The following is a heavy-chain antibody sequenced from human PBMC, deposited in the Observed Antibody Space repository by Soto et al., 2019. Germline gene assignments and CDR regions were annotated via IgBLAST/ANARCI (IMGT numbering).Heavy chain of an antibody. CDR1: GGSIRSSRYY. CDR3: ARGRIAVAVDY. J-gene: IGHJ4*02. CDR2: IYYSGST. Sequence: QLQLQESGPGLVKPSESLSLTCTVSGGSIRSSRYYWGWIRQPPGKGLEWIGSIYYSGSTYYNPSRKSRVTISVATSKSQFFLKLSSVTAADTAVYYCARGRIAVAVDYWGQGTLVTVSS. V-gene: IGHV4-39*01. D-gene: IGHD6-19*01.